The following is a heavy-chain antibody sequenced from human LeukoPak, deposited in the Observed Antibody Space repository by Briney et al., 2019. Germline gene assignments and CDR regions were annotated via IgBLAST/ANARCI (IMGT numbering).Heavy chain of an antibody. Sequence: SETLSLTCAVYGGSFSGYYWSWIRQPPGKGLEWIGEINHSGSTNYNPSLKSRVTISVDTSKNQFSLKLSSVTAADTAVYYCARVGSVVYFDYWGQGTLVTVSS. CDR1: GGSFSGYY. CDR3: ARVGSVVYFDY. D-gene: IGHD2-21*01. J-gene: IGHJ4*02. V-gene: IGHV4-34*01. CDR2: INHSGST.